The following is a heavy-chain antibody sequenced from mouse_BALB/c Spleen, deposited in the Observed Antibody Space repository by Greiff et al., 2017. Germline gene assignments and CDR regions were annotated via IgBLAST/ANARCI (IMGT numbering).Heavy chain of an antibody. CDR1: GYTFTSYW. J-gene: IGHJ4*01. D-gene: IGHD1-1*01. Sequence: QVQLQQSGAELARPGASVKLSCKASGYTFTSYWMQWVKQRPGQGLEWIGAIYPGDGDTRYTQKFKGKATLTADKSSSTAYMQLSSLASEDSAVYYGATHYYGSSHYYAMDYWGQGTSVTVSS. V-gene: IGHV1-87*01. CDR3: ATHYYGSSHYYAMDY. CDR2: IYPGDGDT.